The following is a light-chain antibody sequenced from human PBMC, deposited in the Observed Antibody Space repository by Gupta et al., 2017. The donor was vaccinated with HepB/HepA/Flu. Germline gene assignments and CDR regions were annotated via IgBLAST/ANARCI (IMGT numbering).Light chain of an antibody. CDR1: QSISSN. Sequence: EIVVTQSPATLSVSPGERATLSCRTSQSISSNLAWYQQKPGLAPRVLIYGASTRATGISGRFSGSGSGTEFTLTISTLQSEDFAVYYCQQYNNWPLTFGPGTKVDIK. V-gene: IGKV3-15*01. J-gene: IGKJ3*01. CDR2: GAS. CDR3: QQYNNWPLT.